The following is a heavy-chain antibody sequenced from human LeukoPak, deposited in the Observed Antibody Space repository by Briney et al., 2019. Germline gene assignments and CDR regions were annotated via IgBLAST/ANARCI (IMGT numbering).Heavy chain of an antibody. Sequence: GGSLRLSCVASGLTLSSHWMTWVRQAPGKGPEWVANIKEDGGEKYYVDSVRGRFTISRDNGKSSLYLQMNSLRVEDTAVYYCARGWASSRRKAFDIWGQGTMVTVSS. D-gene: IGHD3-16*01. J-gene: IGHJ3*02. CDR1: GLTLSSHW. V-gene: IGHV3-7*03. CDR3: ARGWASSRRKAFDI. CDR2: IKEDGGEK.